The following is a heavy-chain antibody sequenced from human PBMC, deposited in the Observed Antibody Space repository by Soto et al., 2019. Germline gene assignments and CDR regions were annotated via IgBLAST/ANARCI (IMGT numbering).Heavy chain of an antibody. V-gene: IGHV5-51*01. D-gene: IGHD3-3*01. CDR3: ARGGVSTRTFDY. CDR1: GYGFTSYW. Sequence: GESLKISCQASGYGFTSYWIAWVRQQPGKGLEWMGIVYPGDSDARYRPSFQGQVTISADKSISSAYLQWSSLRASDTAMYYCARGGVSTRTFDYWGQGTPVTVSS. CDR2: VYPGDSDA. J-gene: IGHJ4*02.